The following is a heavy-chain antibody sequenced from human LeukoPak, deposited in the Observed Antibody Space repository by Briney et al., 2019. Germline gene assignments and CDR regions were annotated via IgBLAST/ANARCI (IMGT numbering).Heavy chain of an antibody. J-gene: IGHJ4*02. CDR1: GFTFSRYA. CDR2: INTDSSDI. CDR3: ARNTFQQGLIDS. Sequence: TGGSLRLSCAASGFTFSRYAMNWVRQAPGKGLEWVSYINTDSSDIHYADSVKGRFTISRDNARNTPYLQLSSLRAEDSVVYYYARNTFQQGLIDSWGKEPLVTVSS. V-gene: IGHV3-21*05. D-gene: IGHD2/OR15-2a*01.